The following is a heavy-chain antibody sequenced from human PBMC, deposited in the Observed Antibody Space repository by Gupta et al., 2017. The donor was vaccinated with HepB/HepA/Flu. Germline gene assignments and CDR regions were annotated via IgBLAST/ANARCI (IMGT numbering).Heavy chain of an antibody. V-gene: IGHV3-9*01. CDR1: GFTFDDYA. D-gene: IGHD5-18*01. CDR2: ISWNRGSI. Sequence: EVQLVESGGGLVQPGRSLRLSCAASGFTFDDYAMHWVRQAPGKGLEWVSGISWNRGSIGYADSVKGRFTISRDNAKNSLYLQMNSLRAEDTALYYCAKGGYGYEIPYSWGQGTLVTVSS. CDR3: AKGGYGYEIPYS. J-gene: IGHJ4*02.